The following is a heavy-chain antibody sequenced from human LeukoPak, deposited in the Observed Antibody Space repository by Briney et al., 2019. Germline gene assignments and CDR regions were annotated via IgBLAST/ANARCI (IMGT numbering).Heavy chain of an antibody. CDR3: AKDRAYYDSSGFLDY. V-gene: IGHV3-23*01. Sequence: PGGSLRLSCAASGFTFSSYAMSWVRQAPGKGLEWVSAISGSGGSTYYADSVKGRFTISRDNSKNTLYLQMNSLGAEDTAVYYCAKDRAYYDSSGFLDYWGQGTLVTVSS. CDR2: ISGSGGST. CDR1: GFTFSSYA. D-gene: IGHD3-22*01. J-gene: IGHJ4*02.